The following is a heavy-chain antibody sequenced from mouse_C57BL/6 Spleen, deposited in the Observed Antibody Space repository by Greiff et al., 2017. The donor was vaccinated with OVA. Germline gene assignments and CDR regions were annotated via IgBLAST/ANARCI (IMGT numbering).Heavy chain of an antibody. D-gene: IGHD2-4*01. J-gene: IGHJ4*01. Sequence: VQLQQSGPELVKPGASVKISCKASGYSFTSYYIHWVKQRPGQGLEWIGWIYPGSGNTKYNEKFKGKATLTADTSSSTAYMQLSSLTSEDSAVYYCARLRAYYDYSYAMDYWGQGTSVTVSS. V-gene: IGHV1-66*01. CDR1: GYSFTSYY. CDR3: ARLRAYYDYSYAMDY. CDR2: IYPGSGNT.